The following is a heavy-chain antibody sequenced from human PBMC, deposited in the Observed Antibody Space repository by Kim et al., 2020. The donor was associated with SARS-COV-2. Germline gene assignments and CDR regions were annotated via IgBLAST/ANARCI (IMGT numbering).Heavy chain of an antibody. D-gene: IGHD3-3*01. J-gene: IGHJ3*02. V-gene: IGHV4-4*07. Sequence: SLKSRVPMSVDTSKNQFSLKLSSVTAADTAVYYCARDGAFWSGYHDAFDIWGQGTMVTVSS. CDR3: ARDGAFWSGYHDAFDI.